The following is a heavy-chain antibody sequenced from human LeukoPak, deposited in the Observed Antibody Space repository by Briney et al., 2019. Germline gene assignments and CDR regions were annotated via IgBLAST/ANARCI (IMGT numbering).Heavy chain of an antibody. D-gene: IGHD1-26*01. CDR3: AKDLGRYRNNYFDY. Sequence: GGSLRLSCAASGFTFSSKYMSWVRQAPGKGLEWVSTISGSGGGTYYADSVKGRFTISRDDSKNTLYLQMNSLRAEDTAVYYCAKDLGRYRNNYFDYWGQGTLVTVSS. CDR2: ISGSGGGT. J-gene: IGHJ4*02. CDR1: GFTFSSKY. V-gene: IGHV3-23*01.